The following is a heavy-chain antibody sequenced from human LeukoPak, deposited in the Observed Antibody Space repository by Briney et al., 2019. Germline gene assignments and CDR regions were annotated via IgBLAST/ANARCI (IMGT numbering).Heavy chain of an antibody. CDR1: GFSFSTHW. Sequence: PGGSLRLSCAASGFSFSTHWMHWVRQAPGKGLEWVSSISSSSSYIYYEDSVKGRFTISRDNAKNSLYLQMNSLRAEDTAVYYCARGFSPIAAAEISWFDPWGQGTLVTVSS. CDR2: ISSSSSYI. CDR3: ARGFSPIAAAEISWFDP. V-gene: IGHV3-21*01. D-gene: IGHD6-13*01. J-gene: IGHJ5*02.